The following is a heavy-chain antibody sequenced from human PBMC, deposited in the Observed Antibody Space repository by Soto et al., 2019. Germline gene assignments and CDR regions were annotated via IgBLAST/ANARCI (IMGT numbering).Heavy chain of an antibody. D-gene: IGHD6-19*01. V-gene: IGHV5-51*01. J-gene: IGHJ6*02. CDR1: GYSFTSYW. Sequence: GESLRLSCQGSGYSFTSYWIGWVRQMPGKGLEWMGIIYPGDSDTRYSPSFQGQVTISADKSISTAYLQWSSLKGSDTAMYYCARPREAGKNYYGVDVWGQGTTVTVSS. CDR2: IYPGDSDT. CDR3: ARPREAGKNYYGVDV.